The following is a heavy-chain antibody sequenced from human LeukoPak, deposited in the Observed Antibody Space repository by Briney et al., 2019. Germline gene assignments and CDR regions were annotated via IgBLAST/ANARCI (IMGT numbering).Heavy chain of an antibody. Sequence: ASVKVSCKASGYTFTRYGISWVRQAPGQGLEWMGWISGYNGNTNHAQKLQGRLTMTTDTSTSTAYMELRGLRSDDTAVYYCARNYDSSGYYYYGLDGWGHGTTVTVSS. D-gene: IGHD3-22*01. CDR2: ISGYNGNT. CDR3: ARNYDSSGYYYYGLDG. CDR1: GYTFTRYG. J-gene: IGHJ6*02. V-gene: IGHV1-18*01.